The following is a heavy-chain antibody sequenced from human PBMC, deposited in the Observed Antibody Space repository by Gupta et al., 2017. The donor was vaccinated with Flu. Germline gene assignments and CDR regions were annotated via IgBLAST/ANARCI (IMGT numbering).Heavy chain of an antibody. D-gene: IGHD2-2*01. Sequence: GINWNGGSTGYADSVKGRFTISRDNAKNSLYLQMNSLRAEDTALYHCARAGVYCSSTSCYSGVDYYYYMDVWGRGTTVTVSS. CDR3: ARAGVYCSSTSCYSGVDYYYYMDV. CDR2: INWNGGST. V-gene: IGHV3-20*01. J-gene: IGHJ6*03.